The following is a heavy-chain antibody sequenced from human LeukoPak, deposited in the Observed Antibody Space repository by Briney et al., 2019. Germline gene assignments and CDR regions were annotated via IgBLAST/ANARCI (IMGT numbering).Heavy chain of an antibody. CDR3: VREGPVRFLEQIDY. J-gene: IGHJ4*02. CDR1: SYSISRGYY. D-gene: IGHD3-3*01. Sequence: SETLSLTCTVSSYSISRGYYWGWIRQSPGKGLEWIGNIHHGGSTSYNPSLKSRVTISLNMSKNQFSLKLISVTAADTAVYYCVREGPVRFLEQIDYWGQGTLVTVSS. CDR2: IHHGGST. V-gene: IGHV4-38-2*02.